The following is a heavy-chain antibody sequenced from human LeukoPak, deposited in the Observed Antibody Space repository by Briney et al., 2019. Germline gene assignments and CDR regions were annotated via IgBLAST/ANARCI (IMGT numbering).Heavy chain of an antibody. Sequence: SETLSLTCAVYGGSFSDYFWSWIRQPPGKGLEWIGEISHSGSTTYYNPSLKSRVTISVDTSKNQFSLKLSSVTAADTAVYYCARVSYYYYYGMGVWGQGTTVTVSS. J-gene: IGHJ6*02. V-gene: IGHV4-34*01. CDR3: ARVSYYYYYGMGV. CDR2: ISHSGSTT. CDR1: GGSFSDYF.